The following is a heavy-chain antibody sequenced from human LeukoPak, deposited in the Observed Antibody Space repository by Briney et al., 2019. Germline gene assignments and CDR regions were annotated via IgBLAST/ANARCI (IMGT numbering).Heavy chain of an antibody. J-gene: IGHJ4*02. CDR1: GGFISSSIYY. Sequence: SETLSLTCTVSGGFISSSIYYWGWIRQPPGKGLEWIGNIFYSGTTYYNPSLKSRVTISVDTSKNQFYLKMRSVTAADTAVYYCARVLRGGTYYFDYWGQGTLVTVSS. V-gene: IGHV4-39*01. CDR2: IFYSGTT. D-gene: IGHD2-15*01. CDR3: ARVLRGGTYYFDY.